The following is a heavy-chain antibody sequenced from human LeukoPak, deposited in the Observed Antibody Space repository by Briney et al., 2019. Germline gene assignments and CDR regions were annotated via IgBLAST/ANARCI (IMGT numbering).Heavy chain of an antibody. J-gene: IGHJ4*02. CDR1: GYTFTGYY. V-gene: IGHV1-2*02. D-gene: IGHD5-12*01. CDR3: ARPPGRDGYNRYDY. CDR2: INPNSGGT. Sequence: ASVKVSCKASGYTFTGYYMHWVRQAPGQGLEWMRWINPNSGGTNYAQKFQGRVTMTSDTSISTAYMELNRLRSDDTAVYYCARPPGRDGYNRYDYWGQGTLVTVS.